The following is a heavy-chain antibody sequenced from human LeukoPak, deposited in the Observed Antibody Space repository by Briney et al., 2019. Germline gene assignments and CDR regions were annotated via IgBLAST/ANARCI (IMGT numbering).Heavy chain of an antibody. CDR2: IYYSGST. D-gene: IGHD3-10*01. Sequence: SETLSLTCTVSGGSISSYYWSRIRQPPGKGLEWIGYIYYSGSTNYNPSLKSRVTISVDTSKNQFSLKLSSVTAADTAAYYCARAYGFYYGSGSIRNWFDPWGQGTLVTVSS. CDR1: GGSISSYY. J-gene: IGHJ5*02. CDR3: ARAYGFYYGSGSIRNWFDP. V-gene: IGHV4-59*01.